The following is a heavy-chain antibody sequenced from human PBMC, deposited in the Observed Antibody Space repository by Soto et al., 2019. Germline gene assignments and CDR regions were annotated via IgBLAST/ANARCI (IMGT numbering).Heavy chain of an antibody. CDR3: ARESGGYGLFES. V-gene: IGHV4-30-2*01. D-gene: IGHD5-18*01. CDR2: IYPSGMP. CDR1: GGSISNAAYS. J-gene: IGHJ4*02. Sequence: SETLSLTCTVSGGSISNAAYSWSWIRQPPGKGLEWIGYIYPSGMPFYNPSLRSRVTISIDRSNDQFSLNLKSVTAADTAVYYCARESGGYGLFESWGRGTLVIVSS.